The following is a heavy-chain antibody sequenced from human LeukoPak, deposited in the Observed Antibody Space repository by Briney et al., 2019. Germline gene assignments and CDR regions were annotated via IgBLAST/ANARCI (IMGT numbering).Heavy chain of an antibody. CDR2: IRYDGSNK. CDR3: AKRSRGVGAGPLGGSGYFDY. CDR1: GFTFSSYG. J-gene: IGHJ4*02. V-gene: IGHV3-30*02. Sequence: PGGSLRLSCAASGFTFSSYGMHWVRQAPGKGLEWVAFIRYDGSNKYYADSVKGRFTISRDNSKNTLYLQMNSLRAEDTAVYYCAKRSRGVGAGPLGGSGYFDYWGQGTLVTVSS. D-gene: IGHD1-26*01.